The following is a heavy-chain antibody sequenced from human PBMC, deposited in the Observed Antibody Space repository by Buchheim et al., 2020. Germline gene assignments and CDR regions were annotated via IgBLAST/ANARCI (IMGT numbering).Heavy chain of an antibody. CDR1: GYTFTGYY. J-gene: IGHJ4*02. V-gene: IGHV1-2*02. Sequence: QVQLVQSGAEVKKPGASVMVSCKASGYTFTGYYLHWVRQAPGQGLEWMGWINPNSGGTNYAQSFQGRVTMTRDTSISTAYMELNRLRSDDTAVYYCAKVRAAENSAIGYWGQGTL. CDR2: INPNSGGT. D-gene: IGHD2-15*01. CDR3: AKVRAAENSAIGY.